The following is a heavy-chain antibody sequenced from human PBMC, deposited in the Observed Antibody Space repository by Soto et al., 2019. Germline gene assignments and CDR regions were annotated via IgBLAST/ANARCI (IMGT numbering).Heavy chain of an antibody. V-gene: IGHV4-31*03. CDR3: ALGMFMDV. Sequence: QVQLQESGPGLVKPSQTLSLSCSVSGVSGTTSGHYWNWVRQHPGKGLEWIGYIDSSGTTYYNPSLRSRLGMSVEPSTNQISLSLSSLTVADTALYFCALGMFMDVWGRGTTVTVSS. CDR1: GVSGTTSGHY. J-gene: IGHJ6*03. CDR2: IDSSGTT. D-gene: IGHD3-16*01.